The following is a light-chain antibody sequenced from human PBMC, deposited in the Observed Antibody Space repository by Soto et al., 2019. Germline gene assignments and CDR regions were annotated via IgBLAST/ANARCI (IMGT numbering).Light chain of an antibody. CDR3: QHYRNSPLT. CDR2: GAS. Sequence: VLTQSPGTLSLSPGERATLFCRAGQSVSSSDLAWYQQKPDQAPRLLIYGASSRATGIPDRFSGSGSGTDCTLTISSLEPEDVAVYYCQHYRNSPLTFGGGTKVEIK. J-gene: IGKJ4*01. V-gene: IGKV3-20*01. CDR1: QSVSSSD.